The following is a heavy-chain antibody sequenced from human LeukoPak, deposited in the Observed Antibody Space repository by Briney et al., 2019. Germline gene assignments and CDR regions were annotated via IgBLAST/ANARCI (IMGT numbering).Heavy chain of an antibody. CDR3: ARGTGAYCGGDCYFDY. CDR1: GGSISSSNYY. Sequence: SETLSLTCTVSGGSISSSNYYWGWIRQPPGKGLEWIGSIYYSGTTYSNPSLKSRVTISVDTSKNHFSLKLSSVTAADTAVHYCARGTGAYCGGDCYFDYWGQGTLVTVSS. D-gene: IGHD2-21*02. V-gene: IGHV4-39*02. J-gene: IGHJ4*02. CDR2: IYYSGTT.